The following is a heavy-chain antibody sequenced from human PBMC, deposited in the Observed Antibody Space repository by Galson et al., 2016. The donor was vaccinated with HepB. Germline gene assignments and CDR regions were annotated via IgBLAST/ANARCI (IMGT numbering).Heavy chain of an antibody. D-gene: IGHD6-19*01. CDR2: IGTAGDT. Sequence: SLRLSCAASGFPFSMYDMHWVRQVTGKGLEWVSGIGTAGDTYYSGSVKGRFTISRENAKNSLYLQMHSLRAGDAAVDYCARGGRSNGWNFHDFFDIWGQGTMVAVSS. CDR3: ARGGRSNGWNFHDFFDI. CDR1: GFPFSMYD. J-gene: IGHJ3*02. V-gene: IGHV3-13*01.